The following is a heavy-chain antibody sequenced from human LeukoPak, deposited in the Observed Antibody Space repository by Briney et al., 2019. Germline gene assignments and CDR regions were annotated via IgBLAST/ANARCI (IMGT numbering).Heavy chain of an antibody. CDR3: TTDYDILTAVDY. J-gene: IGHJ4*02. Sequence: GGSLRLSCAVSGFTFSNAWMSWVRQAPGKGLEWVGRIKSKTDGGTTDYAAPVKGRFTISRDDSKNTLCLQMNSLKTEDTAVYYCTTDYDILTAVDYWGQGTLVTVSS. V-gene: IGHV3-15*01. D-gene: IGHD3-9*01. CDR2: IKSKTDGGTT. CDR1: GFTFSNAW.